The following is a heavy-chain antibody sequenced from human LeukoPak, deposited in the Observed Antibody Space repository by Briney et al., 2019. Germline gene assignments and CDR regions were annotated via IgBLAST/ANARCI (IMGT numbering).Heavy chain of an antibody. CDR2: ISYDGRSK. J-gene: IGHJ4*02. V-gene: IGHV3-30*03. CDR3: VRDPPRDTAMVWKY. CDR1: GLTFSSYT. Sequence: PGGSLRLSCSASGLTFSSYTMNWVRQAPGKGPEWVAVISYDGRSKFYVDSVKGRFTISRDNSENTLYLQMNSLRTEDTAVYYCVRDPPRDTAMVWKYWGQGTLVTVSS. D-gene: IGHD5-18*01.